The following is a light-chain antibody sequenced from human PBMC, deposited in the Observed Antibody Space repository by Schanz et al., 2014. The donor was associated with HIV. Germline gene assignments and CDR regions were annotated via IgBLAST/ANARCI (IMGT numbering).Light chain of an antibody. CDR1: SDHSTYA. CDR3: QTWGTGIQV. J-gene: IGLJ3*02. Sequence: QLVLTQSPSASASLGASVTLTCTLSSDHSTYAIAWHQQQPEKGPRYLMKLNSDGSHSKGDGIPDRFSGSSSGAERYLTISSLQSEDEADYYCQTWGTGIQVFGGGTKLTVL. V-gene: IGLV4-69*01. CDR2: LNSDGSH.